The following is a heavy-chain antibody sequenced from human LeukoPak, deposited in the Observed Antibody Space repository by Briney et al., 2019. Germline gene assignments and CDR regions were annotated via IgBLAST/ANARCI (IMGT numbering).Heavy chain of an antibody. CDR2: IYYSGST. V-gene: IGHV4-39*01. Sequence: SETLSLTCTVSGGSISGSSYYWGWIRQPPGKGLEWIGSIYYSGSTYYNPSLKSRVTISVDTSKNQFSLKLSSVTAADTAVYYCARHLPGVVVTAIDPFDYWGQGTLVTVSS. J-gene: IGHJ4*02. D-gene: IGHD2-21*02. CDR1: GGSISGSSYY. CDR3: ARHLPGVVVTAIDPFDY.